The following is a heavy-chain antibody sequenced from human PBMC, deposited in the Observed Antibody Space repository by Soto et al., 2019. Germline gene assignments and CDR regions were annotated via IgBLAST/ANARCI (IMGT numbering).Heavy chain of an antibody. V-gene: IGHV1-46*01. D-gene: IGHD3-22*01. Sequence: ASVKVSCKASGYTFTSYYMHWARQAPGQGLEWMGIINPSGGSTSYAQKFQGRVTMTRDTSTSTVYMELSSLRSEDTAVYYCARAPDYYDSSGYYLTKNYYYYYGMDVWGQ. CDR2: INPSGGST. CDR3: ARAPDYYDSSGYYLTKNYYYYYGMDV. CDR1: GYTFTSYY. J-gene: IGHJ6*02.